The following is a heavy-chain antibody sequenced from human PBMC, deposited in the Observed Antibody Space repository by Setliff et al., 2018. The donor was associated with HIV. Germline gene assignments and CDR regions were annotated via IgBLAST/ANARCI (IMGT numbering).Heavy chain of an antibody. CDR1: GYTFSSNA. V-gene: IGHV1-3*01. Sequence: ASVKVSCKASGYTFSSNAIHWVRQAPGQSLEWMGWLNAGNGNTKYSQKFQGRVSITRDTSASTVHMELSSLRSEDTAIYYCARSQGYFDWLSLGAFVYWGQGTLVTVSS. D-gene: IGHD3-9*01. J-gene: IGHJ4*02. CDR2: LNAGNGNT. CDR3: ARSQGYFDWLSLGAFVY.